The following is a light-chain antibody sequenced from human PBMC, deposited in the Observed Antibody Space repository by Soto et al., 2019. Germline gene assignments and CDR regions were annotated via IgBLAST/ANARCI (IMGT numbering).Light chain of an antibody. V-gene: IGLV1-47*02. Sequence: QSVVTQPPSASGTPGQMVTISCSGSSSNIGINYVFWYQHLPGAAPKLLIFSNNQRASGVPDRFSGSKSGTSASLSISGLRSDDEADYYCATWDDSLSGRVFGGGTKLTVL. J-gene: IGLJ3*02. CDR1: SSNIGINY. CDR2: SNN. CDR3: ATWDDSLSGRV.